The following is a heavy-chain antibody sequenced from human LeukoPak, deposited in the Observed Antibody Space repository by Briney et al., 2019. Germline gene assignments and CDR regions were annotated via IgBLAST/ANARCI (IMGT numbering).Heavy chain of an antibody. CDR3: ARGGVYSSSCFDY. Sequence: GGSLRLSCAASGFTFSDYYMSWIRQAPGKGLEWVSYISSSGSTIYYADSVKGRFTISRDNAKNSLYLQMNSLRAEDTDVYYGARGGVYSSSCFDYWGQGTLVTVSS. D-gene: IGHD6-13*01. CDR1: GFTFSDYY. CDR2: ISSSGSTI. J-gene: IGHJ4*02. V-gene: IGHV3-11*01.